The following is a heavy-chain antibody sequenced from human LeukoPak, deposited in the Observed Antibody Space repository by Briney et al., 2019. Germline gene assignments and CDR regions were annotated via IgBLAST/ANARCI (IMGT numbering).Heavy chain of an antibody. J-gene: IGHJ4*02. CDR3: ARPFMNYYDSSGYPGDY. CDR2: IYPGDSDT. CDR1: GYSFTSYW. D-gene: IGHD3-22*01. V-gene: IGHV5-51*01. Sequence: LGESLKISCKGSGYSFTSYWIGWVRQMPGKGLEWMGIIYPGDSDTRYSPSFQGQVTISADKSISTAYLQWSSLKASDTAMYYCARPFMNYYDSSGYPGDYWGQGTLVTVSS.